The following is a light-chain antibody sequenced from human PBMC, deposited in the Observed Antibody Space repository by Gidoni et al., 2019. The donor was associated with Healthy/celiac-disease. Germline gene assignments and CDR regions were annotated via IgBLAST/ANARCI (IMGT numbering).Light chain of an antibody. Sequence: DIQMTQSPSTLSASVGDRVTITCRASQSISSWLAWYQQKPGKAPKLLIYDASSLESGVPSRFSGSGSGTEFTLTISSLQPDDFATYYCQQYNSYWTFXXXTKVEI. J-gene: IGKJ1*01. CDR1: QSISSW. CDR2: DAS. V-gene: IGKV1-5*01. CDR3: QQYNSYWT.